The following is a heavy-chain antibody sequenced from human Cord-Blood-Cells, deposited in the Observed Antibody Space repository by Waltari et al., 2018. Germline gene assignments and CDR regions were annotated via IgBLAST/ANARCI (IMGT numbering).Heavy chain of an antibody. Sequence: QVQLVQSGAEVKKPGASVKVSCKASGYTFTGYYMHWVRQAPGQGLEWMGSINPNSGGTTYAQKFKGRVTMTRDASIRTAYMELGRLRSDYTAVYYCARGVGAIFDYWGQGTLVTVSS. V-gene: IGHV1-2*02. CDR1: GYTFTGYY. CDR3: ARGVGAIFDY. D-gene: IGHD1-26*01. J-gene: IGHJ4*02. CDR2: INPNSGGT.